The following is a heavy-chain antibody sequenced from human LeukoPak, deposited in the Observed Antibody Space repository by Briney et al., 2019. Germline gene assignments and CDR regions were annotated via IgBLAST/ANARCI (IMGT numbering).Heavy chain of an antibody. J-gene: IGHJ4*02. CDR2: ISGSGGST. D-gene: IGHD2-15*01. CDR1: GFTFTSDA. V-gene: IGHV3-23*01. CDR3: VKDPAATTRYFDY. Sequence: PGGSLRLSCAAAGFTFTSDAMSTVCQAPGKGLEWVSAISGSGGSTYYADSVKGRFTISRDNSKNTLYLQMNSLRAEPTAVYYCVKDPAATTRYFDYWGQGTLVTVSS.